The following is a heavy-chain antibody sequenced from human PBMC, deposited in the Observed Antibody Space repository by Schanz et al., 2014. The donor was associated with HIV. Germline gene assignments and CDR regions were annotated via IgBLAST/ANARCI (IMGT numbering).Heavy chain of an antibody. V-gene: IGHV4-34*01. Sequence: QVQLQQWGAGLLKPSETLSLTCVVYGGSFSAYYWSWIRQPPGKGLEWIGKINHSGNTNYNPSLKSRVTISEDTSRNQFSLKLDSVTAADTAIYYCASLKITATGCRFDFWGQGTLVTVSS. CDR1: GGSFSAYY. CDR3: ASLKITATGCRFDF. CDR2: INHSGNT. D-gene: IGHD6-13*01. J-gene: IGHJ4*02.